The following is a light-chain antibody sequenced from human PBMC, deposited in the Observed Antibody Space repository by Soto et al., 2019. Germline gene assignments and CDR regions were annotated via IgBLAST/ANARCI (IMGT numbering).Light chain of an antibody. V-gene: IGKV1-39*01. Sequence: DIQMTQSPSSLSASVGDRVTITCPASQSISSYLNWYQQKPGKAPKLLIYAASSLQSGVPSRFSGSGSGTDFTLTISSLQPEDFATYYCQQSYSTLGTFGQGTKVEIK. CDR2: AAS. J-gene: IGKJ1*01. CDR1: QSISSY. CDR3: QQSYSTLGT.